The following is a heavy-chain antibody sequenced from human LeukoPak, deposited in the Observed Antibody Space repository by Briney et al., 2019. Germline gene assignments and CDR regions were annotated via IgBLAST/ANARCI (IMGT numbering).Heavy chain of an antibody. CDR1: GYSFTSYW. D-gene: IGHD3-10*01. J-gene: IGHJ5*02. Sequence: GESLKISCKGSGYSFTSYWIGWVRQMPGKGLEWMGIIYPGDSDTRYSPSFQGQVTISADKSISTAYLQWSSLKASDTAMYYCARQGYGSGSPSNWFDPWGQGTLVTVSS. V-gene: IGHV5-51*01. CDR3: ARQGYGSGSPSNWFDP. CDR2: IYPGDSDT.